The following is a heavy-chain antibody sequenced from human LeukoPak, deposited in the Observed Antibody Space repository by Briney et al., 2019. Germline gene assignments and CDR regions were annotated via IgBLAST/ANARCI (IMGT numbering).Heavy chain of an antibody. Sequence: ASVKVSCKASGGTFSSYTISWVRQAPGQGLEWMGRIIPILGIANCAQKFQGRVTITADKSTSTAYMELSSLRSEDTAVYYCAAGSYYDSSGGPDYWGQGTLVTVSS. J-gene: IGHJ4*02. CDR2: IIPILGIA. CDR1: GGTFSSYT. V-gene: IGHV1-69*02. D-gene: IGHD3-22*01. CDR3: AAGSYYDSSGGPDY.